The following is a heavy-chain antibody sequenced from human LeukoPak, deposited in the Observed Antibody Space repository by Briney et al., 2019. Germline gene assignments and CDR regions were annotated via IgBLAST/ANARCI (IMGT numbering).Heavy chain of an antibody. V-gene: IGHV3-30*02. J-gene: IGHJ4*02. CDR1: GFTFSNYG. Sequence: PGGSLRLSCGASGFTFSNYGMHWVRQAPGKGMERVASIHYEGSNKYYADSVKGRFTISRDNSKNTLYLQVNSLRAEDTAVYYCAKGGEVCSSTSCYGHFDYWGQGTLVTVSS. CDR3: AKGGEVCSSTSCYGHFDY. D-gene: IGHD2-2*01. CDR2: IHYEGSNK.